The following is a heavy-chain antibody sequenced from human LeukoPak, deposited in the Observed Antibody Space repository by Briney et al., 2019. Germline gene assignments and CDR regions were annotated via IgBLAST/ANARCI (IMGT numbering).Heavy chain of an antibody. J-gene: IGHJ3*02. D-gene: IGHD2-8*01. CDR3: ARAVGQYCTNGVCYTKDDAFDI. CDR1: GYTFTGYY. CDR2: INPNSGGT. Sequence: ASVKVSCKASGYTFTGYYMHWVRQAPGQGLEWMGWINPNSGGTNYAQKFQGRVTMTRDTSISTAYMELSRLRSDDTAVYYCARAVGQYCTNGVCYTKDDAFDIWGQGTMVTVSS. V-gene: IGHV1-2*02.